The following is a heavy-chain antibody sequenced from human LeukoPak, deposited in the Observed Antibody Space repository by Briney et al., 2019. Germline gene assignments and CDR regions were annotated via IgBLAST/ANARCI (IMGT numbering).Heavy chain of an antibody. D-gene: IGHD6-13*01. Sequence: SETLSLTCTVSGDSISCYYWSWIRQPAGQGLEWIGRIHPSGSTNYNPSLKSRVTISVDTSKNQFSLKLSSVTAADTAVYYCARDQDGYSSSWRAFDIWGQGTMVTVSS. J-gene: IGHJ3*02. CDR3: ARDQDGYSSSWRAFDI. CDR1: GDSISCYY. V-gene: IGHV4-4*07. CDR2: IHPSGST.